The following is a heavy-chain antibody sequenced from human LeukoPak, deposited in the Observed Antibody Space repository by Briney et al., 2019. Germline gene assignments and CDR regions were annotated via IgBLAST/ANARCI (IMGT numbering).Heavy chain of an antibody. J-gene: IGHJ3*02. V-gene: IGHV1-69*04. Sequence: WASVKVSCKASGGTFSSYAISWVRQAPGQGLEWMGRIIPILGIANYAQKFQGRVTITADKSTSTAYMELSSLRSEDTAVYYCARDHRPHDYGDYFPRAFDIWGQGTMVTVSS. CDR2: IIPILGIA. CDR1: GGTFSSYA. CDR3: ARDHRPHDYGDYFPRAFDI. D-gene: IGHD4-17*01.